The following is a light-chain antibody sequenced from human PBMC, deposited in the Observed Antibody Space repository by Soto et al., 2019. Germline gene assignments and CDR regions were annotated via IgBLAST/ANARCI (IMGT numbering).Light chain of an antibody. J-gene: IGKJ2*01. CDR3: QHTTDFT. Sequence: DIHRTHSPSTLAASVGDTVTMTCRSSSKWLAWYQKKPGKAPKLLIYDVSNLERGVPPRFSGSTSGAESTLTITGLQPDDLGTYYCQHTTDFTFGQGTKVDIK. CDR2: DVS. V-gene: IGKV1-5*01. CDR1: SSSKW.